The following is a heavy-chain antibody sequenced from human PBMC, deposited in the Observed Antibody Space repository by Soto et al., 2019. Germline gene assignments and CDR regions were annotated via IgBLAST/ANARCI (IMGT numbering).Heavy chain of an antibody. Sequence: ASVKVSCKASGYTFTNYGIIWVRQAPGQGLEWMGGIIPIFGTANYAQKFQGRVTITADESTSTAYMELSSLRSEDTAVYYCARDYYDSSGYYYFDYWGQGTLVTVSS. D-gene: IGHD3-22*01. CDR3: ARDYYDSSGYYYFDY. CDR2: IIPIFGTA. V-gene: IGHV1-69*13. J-gene: IGHJ4*02. CDR1: GYTFTNYG.